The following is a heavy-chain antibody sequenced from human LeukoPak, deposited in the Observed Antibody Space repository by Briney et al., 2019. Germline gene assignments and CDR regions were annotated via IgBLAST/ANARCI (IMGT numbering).Heavy chain of an antibody. J-gene: IGHJ4*02. D-gene: IGHD3-10*01. CDR1: GFTFSSYS. CDR3: ATSVYYYGSGSFY. CDR2: ISSSSSYI. Sequence: GGSLRLSCAASGFTFSSYSMNRVRQAPGKGLEWVSSISSSSSYIYYADSVKGRFTISRDNAKNSLYLQMNSLRAEDTAVYYCATSVYYYGSGSFYWGQGTLVTVSS. V-gene: IGHV3-21*01.